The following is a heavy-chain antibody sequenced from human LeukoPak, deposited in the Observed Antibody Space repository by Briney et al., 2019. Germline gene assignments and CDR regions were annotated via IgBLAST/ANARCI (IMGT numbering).Heavy chain of an antibody. CDR3: ARGTTRTNYYYYYMDV. CDR2: IYPGDSDT. D-gene: IGHD2-2*01. Sequence: GESLQISCKGSGYSFTSYWIGWVRQMPGKGLEWMGIIYPGDSDTRYSPSFQGQVTISADKSISTAYLQWSSLKASDTAMYYCARGTTRTNYYYYYMDVWGKGTTVTVSS. CDR1: GYSFTSYW. J-gene: IGHJ6*03. V-gene: IGHV5-51*01.